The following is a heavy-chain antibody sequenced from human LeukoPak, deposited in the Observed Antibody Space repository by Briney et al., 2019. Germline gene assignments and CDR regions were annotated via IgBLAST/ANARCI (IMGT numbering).Heavy chain of an antibody. CDR2: INPNSGGT. D-gene: IGHD2-2*02. J-gene: IGHJ5*02. CDR3: ARDGSIVVVPAAISWFDP. CDR1: GYTFTGYY. V-gene: IGHV1-2*02. Sequence: ASVKVSCKASGYTFTGYYMHWVRQAPGQRLEWMGWINPNSGGTNYAQKFQGRVTMTRDTSISTAYMELSRLRSDDTAVYYCARDGSIVVVPAAISWFDPWGQGTLVTVSS.